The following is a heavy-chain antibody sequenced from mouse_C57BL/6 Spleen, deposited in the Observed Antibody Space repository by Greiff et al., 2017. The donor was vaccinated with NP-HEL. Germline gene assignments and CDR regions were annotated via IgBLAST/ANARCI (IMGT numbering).Heavy chain of an antibody. V-gene: IGHV5-9-1*02. Sequence: EVKLVESGEGLVKPGGSLKLSCAASGFTFSSYAMSWVRQTPEKRLEWVAYISSGGDYIYYADTVKGRFTISRDNARNTLYLQMSSLKSEDTAMYYCTRAHYGSDFDYWGQGTTLTVSS. CDR1: GFTFSSYA. D-gene: IGHD1-1*01. CDR3: TRAHYGSDFDY. CDR2: ISSGGDYI. J-gene: IGHJ2*01.